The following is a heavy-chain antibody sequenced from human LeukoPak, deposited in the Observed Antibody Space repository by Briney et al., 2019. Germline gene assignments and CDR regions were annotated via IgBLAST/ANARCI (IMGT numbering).Heavy chain of an antibody. CDR2: IYHSGST. CDR1: GGSISSSNW. Sequence: SETLSLTCAVSGGSISSSNWWSWVRQPPGQGLEWIGEIYHSGSTNYNPSLKSRVTISVDKSKNQFSLELSSVTAADTAVYYCASRRGAAAGSRYFDYWGQGTLVTVSS. V-gene: IGHV4-4*02. J-gene: IGHJ4*02. D-gene: IGHD6-13*01. CDR3: ASRRGAAAGSRYFDY.